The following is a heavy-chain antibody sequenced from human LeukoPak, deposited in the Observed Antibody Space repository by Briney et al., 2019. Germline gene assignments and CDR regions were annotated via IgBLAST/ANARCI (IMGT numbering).Heavy chain of an antibody. J-gene: IGHJ4*02. D-gene: IGHD6-19*01. V-gene: IGHV3-74*01. CDR1: GFTFSSNW. CDR2: INTDGSST. CDR3: ARDLRIAVAGGFDY. Sequence: GGSLRLSCAASGFTFSSNWMHWVRQAPGKGLVWVSRINTDGSSTSYADSVKGRFTISRDNAKNTLYLQMNSLRAEDTAVYYCARDLRIAVAGGFDYWGQGTLVTVSS.